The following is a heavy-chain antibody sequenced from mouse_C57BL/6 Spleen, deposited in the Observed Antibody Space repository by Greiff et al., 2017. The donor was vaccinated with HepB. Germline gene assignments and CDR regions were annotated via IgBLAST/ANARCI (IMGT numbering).Heavy chain of an antibody. CDR3: ARHYSNYAYAMDD. CDR2: IYPGSGST. Sequence: QVQLQQPGAELVKPGASVKMSCKASGYTFTSYWITWVKQRPGQGLEWIGDIYPGSGSTNYNEKFKSKATLTVDTSSSTAYMQLSSLTSEDSAVYYCARHYSNYAYAMDDWGQGTSVTVSS. D-gene: IGHD2-5*01. J-gene: IGHJ4*01. V-gene: IGHV1-55*01. CDR1: GYTFTSYW.